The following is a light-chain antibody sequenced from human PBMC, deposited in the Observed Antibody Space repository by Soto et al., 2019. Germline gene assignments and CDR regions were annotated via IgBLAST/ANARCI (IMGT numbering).Light chain of an antibody. CDR1: NSNIGSNV. CDR3: AAWDDSLNGLL. CDR2: TNT. Sequence: QSVLTQPPSASGTPGQRVTISCSGSNSNIGSNVVNWYQQVPGTAPKLLIYTNTQRPSGVPDRFSGSKSGTSASLAISGLQSEDEADYYCAAWDDSLNGLLFGGGTKLTVL. J-gene: IGLJ2*01. V-gene: IGLV1-44*01.